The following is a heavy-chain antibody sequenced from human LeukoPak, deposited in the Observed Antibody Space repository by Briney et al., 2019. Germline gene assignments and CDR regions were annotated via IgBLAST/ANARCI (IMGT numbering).Heavy chain of an antibody. V-gene: IGHV3-30-3*01. CDR2: ISYDGSNK. D-gene: IGHD1-26*01. J-gene: IGHJ6*02. CDR1: GFTFSSYA. CDR3: AKDGSYYYYYGMDV. Sequence: GGSLRLSCAASGFTFSSYAMHWVRQAPGKGLEWVAVISYDGSNKYYADSVKGRFTTSRDNSKNTLYLQMNSLRAEDTAVYYCAKDGSYYYYYGMDVWGQGTTVTVSS.